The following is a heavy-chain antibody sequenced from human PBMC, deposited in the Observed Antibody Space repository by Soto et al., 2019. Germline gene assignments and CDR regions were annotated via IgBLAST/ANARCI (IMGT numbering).Heavy chain of an antibody. CDR1: GFTFSSYG. V-gene: IGHV3-30*18. CDR3: AKPIYGDYVLGY. CDR2: ISYDGSNK. Sequence: GSLRLSCAASGFTFSSYGMHWVRQAPGKGLEWVAVISYDGSNKYYADSVKGRFTISRDNSKNTLYLQMNSLRAEDTAVYYCAKPIYGDYVLGYWGQGTLVTVSS. D-gene: IGHD4-17*01. J-gene: IGHJ4*02.